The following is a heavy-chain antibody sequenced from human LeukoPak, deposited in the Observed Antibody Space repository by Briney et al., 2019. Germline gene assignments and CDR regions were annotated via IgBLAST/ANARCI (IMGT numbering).Heavy chain of an antibody. J-gene: IGHJ4*02. Sequence: GGSLRLSCAASGFTFSDHYMDWVRQAPGKGLEWVAVISYDGSNKYYADSVKGRFTISRDNSKNTLYLQMNSLRAEDTAVYYCARDPTICSSTSCDDYWGQGTLVTVSS. CDR3: ARDPTICSSTSCDDY. V-gene: IGHV3-30-3*01. CDR2: ISYDGSNK. D-gene: IGHD2-2*01. CDR1: GFTFSDHY.